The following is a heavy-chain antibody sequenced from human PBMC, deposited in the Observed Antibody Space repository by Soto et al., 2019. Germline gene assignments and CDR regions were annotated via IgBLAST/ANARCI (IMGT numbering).Heavy chain of an antibody. CDR2: IYYSGST. D-gene: IGHD4-17*01. J-gene: IGHJ6*02. CDR1: GGSIRSYY. V-gene: IGHV4-59*01. Sequence: PSETLSLTCTVSGGSIRSYYWSWIRQPPGKGLEWIGYIYYSGSTNYNPSLKSRVTISVDTSKNQFSLKLSSVTAADTAVYYCARDYGDYYGMDVWGQGTTVTVSS. CDR3: ARDYGDYYGMDV.